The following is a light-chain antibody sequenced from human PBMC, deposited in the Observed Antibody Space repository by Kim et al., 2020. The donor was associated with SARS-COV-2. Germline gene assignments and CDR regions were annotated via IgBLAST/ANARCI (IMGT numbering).Light chain of an antibody. V-gene: IGLV3-1*01. CDR3: QAWDSSTVV. Sequence: SVSPEQTASVTCSGDKLGDKYACWYQQKPGQSPVLVIYHDSKRPSGIPERFSGSNSGNTATLTISGTQAMDEADYYCQAWDSSTVVFGGGTQLTVL. CDR1: KLGDKY. J-gene: IGLJ2*01. CDR2: HDS.